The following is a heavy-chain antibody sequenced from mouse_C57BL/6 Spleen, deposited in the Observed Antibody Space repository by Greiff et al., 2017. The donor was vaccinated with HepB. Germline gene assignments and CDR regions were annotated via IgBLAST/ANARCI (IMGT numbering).Heavy chain of an antibody. CDR3: ARGDDGHGYAMDY. CDR2: IYWDDDK. J-gene: IGHJ4*01. D-gene: IGHD2-3*01. CDR1: GFSLSTSGMG. Sequence: QVTLKESGPGILQSSPTLSLTCSFSGFSLSTSGMGVSWIRQPSGKGLEWLAHIYWDDDKRYNPSLKSRLTISKDTSRNQVFLKITSVDTADTATYYCARGDDGHGYAMDYWGQGTSVTVSS. V-gene: IGHV8-12*01.